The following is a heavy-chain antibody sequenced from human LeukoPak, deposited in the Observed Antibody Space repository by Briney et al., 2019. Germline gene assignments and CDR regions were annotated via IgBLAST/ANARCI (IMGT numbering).Heavy chain of an antibody. Sequence: PGGSLRLACAASGFTFSSYLMHWVRQAPGKGLVWVSRINSDGSSTSYADSVKGRFTISRDNAKNTLYLQMNSLRAEDTAVYYCAKVVARDWFDPWGQGTLVTVSS. CDR3: AKVVARDWFDP. V-gene: IGHV3-74*01. CDR2: INSDGSST. D-gene: IGHD5-12*01. CDR1: GFTFSSYL. J-gene: IGHJ5*02.